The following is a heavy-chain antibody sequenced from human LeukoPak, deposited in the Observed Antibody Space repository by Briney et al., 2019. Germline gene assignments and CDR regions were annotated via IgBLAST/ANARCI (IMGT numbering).Heavy chain of an antibody. CDR1: GGSISSGGYY. Sequence: SETLSLTCTVSGGSISSGGYYWSWIRQHPGKGLEGIGYTYYSGSTYYNPSLKSRVTISVDTSKNQFSLKLSSVTAADTAVYYCARVGGIQQIDYWGQGTLVTVSS. CDR2: TYYSGST. V-gene: IGHV4-31*03. J-gene: IGHJ4*02. CDR3: ARVGGIQQIDY. D-gene: IGHD5-18*01.